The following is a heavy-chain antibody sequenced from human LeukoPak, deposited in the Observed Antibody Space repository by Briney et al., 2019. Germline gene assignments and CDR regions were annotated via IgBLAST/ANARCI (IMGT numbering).Heavy chain of an antibody. Sequence: NPSETLSLTCTVSGGSISSYYWSWIRQPPGKGLEWIGYIYYSGSTNYNPSLKSRVTISVDTSKNQFSLKLSSVTAADTAVYYCARLGPIWFGPGEFDYWGQGTLVTVSS. V-gene: IGHV4-59*08. J-gene: IGHJ4*02. CDR1: GGSISSYY. CDR2: IYYSGST. CDR3: ARLGPIWFGPGEFDY. D-gene: IGHD3-10*01.